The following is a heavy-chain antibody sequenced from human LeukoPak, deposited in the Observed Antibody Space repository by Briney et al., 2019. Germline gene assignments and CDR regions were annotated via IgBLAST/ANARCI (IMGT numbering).Heavy chain of an antibody. V-gene: IGHV3-21*01. J-gene: IGHJ3*02. Sequence: GGSLRLSCTVSGFTFSSYSMNWVRQAPGKGLEWVSSITSSSSYIYYGDPVKGRFTISRDNAKNSVYLQMNSLRAEDTAVYYCARDGPPTWIPLDIWGQGTMVTVSS. D-gene: IGHD5-12*01. CDR2: ITSSSSYI. CDR3: ARDGPPTWIPLDI. CDR1: GFTFSSYS.